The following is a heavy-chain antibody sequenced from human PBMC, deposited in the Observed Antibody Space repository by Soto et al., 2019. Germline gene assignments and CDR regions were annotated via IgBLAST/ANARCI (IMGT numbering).Heavy chain of an antibody. Sequence: ASVKVSCKXSGYTFTSYAMHWVRQAPGQRLEWMGWINAGNGNTKYSQKFQGRVTITRDTSASTAYMELSSLRSEDTAVYYCARQWLTGSFRYFQHWGQGTLVTVSS. CDR1: GYTFTSYA. D-gene: IGHD6-19*01. CDR2: INAGNGNT. V-gene: IGHV1-3*01. J-gene: IGHJ1*01. CDR3: ARQWLTGSFRYFQH.